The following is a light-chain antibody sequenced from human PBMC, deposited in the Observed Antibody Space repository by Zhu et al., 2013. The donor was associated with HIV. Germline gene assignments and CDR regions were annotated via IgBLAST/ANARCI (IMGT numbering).Light chain of an antibody. CDR1: QSINTY. V-gene: IGKV3-11*01. J-gene: IGKJ2*01. Sequence: EIVLTQSPAILSLSPGERATLSCRASQSINTYLAWYQQRLGQPPRLLIYDASNRATGIPVRFSGGGSGTDFTLTINNLEPEDFTVFYCQQYGGSTSTFGQGTKLEIK. CDR3: QQYGGSTST. CDR2: DAS.